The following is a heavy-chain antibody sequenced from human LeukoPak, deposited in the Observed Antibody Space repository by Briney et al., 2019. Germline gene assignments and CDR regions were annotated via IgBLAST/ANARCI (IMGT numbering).Heavy chain of an antibody. CDR3: ARRGSSGWYVDV. J-gene: IGHJ6*03. CDR1: GFTFSSYA. V-gene: IGHV3-64*01. Sequence: PGGSLRLSCAASGFTFSSYAMHWVRQAPGQGLEYVSVISANGDSTYYANSVKGRSTISRDNSKNTLYLQMGGLRGEDMAVYYCARRGSSGWYVDVWGKGTTVTVSS. D-gene: IGHD6-19*01. CDR2: ISANGDST.